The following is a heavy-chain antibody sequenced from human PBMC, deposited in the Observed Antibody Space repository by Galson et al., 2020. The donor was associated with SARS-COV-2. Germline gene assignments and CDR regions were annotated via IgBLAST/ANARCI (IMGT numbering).Heavy chain of an antibody. J-gene: IGHJ3*02. CDR3: ARLHYGEYAPEAFDI. D-gene: IGHD4-17*01. CDR1: GTSISSGSYS. V-gene: IGHV4-30-2*01. Sequence: TLSLTCAVSGTSISSGSYSWNWIRQPPGKGLEWIGYISHSGGTYYNPSLKSRVTISGDRSKNQFSLRLSSVTAADTAVYYCARLHYGEYAPEAFDIWGPGTRVT. CDR2: ISHSGGT.